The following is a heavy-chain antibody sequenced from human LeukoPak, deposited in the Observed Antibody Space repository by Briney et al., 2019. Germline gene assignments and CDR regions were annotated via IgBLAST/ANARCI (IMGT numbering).Heavy chain of an antibody. CDR3: AKDRPNYYGTNGHYYTRNGDY. CDR1: GFTSNNYA. Sequence: GGSLRLSCAASGFTSNNYAMSWVRQAPGKGLEWVSSISGSGDYTFYADSVKGRFTISRDNSKDTLYLQMNSLRVEDTAIYYCAKDRPNYYGTNGHYYTRNGDYWGQGTLVTVSS. V-gene: IGHV3-23*01. J-gene: IGHJ4*02. CDR2: ISGSGDYT. D-gene: IGHD3-22*01.